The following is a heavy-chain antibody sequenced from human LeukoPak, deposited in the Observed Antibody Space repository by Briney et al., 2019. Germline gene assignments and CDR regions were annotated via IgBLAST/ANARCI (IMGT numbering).Heavy chain of an antibody. CDR2: IHGRGSTT. CDR1: GFIFSSYA. D-gene: IGHD6-19*01. V-gene: IGHV3-23*01. J-gene: IGHJ4*02. Sequence: GGSLRLSCAASGFIFSSYAMIWVRQAPGKGLEWASTIHGRGSTTYYADSVKGRFTISRDNSKNTLYLQMNSLRAEDTAVYYCAKSWAAVSGLGVDYWGQGILVTVSS. CDR3: AKSWAAVSGLGVDY.